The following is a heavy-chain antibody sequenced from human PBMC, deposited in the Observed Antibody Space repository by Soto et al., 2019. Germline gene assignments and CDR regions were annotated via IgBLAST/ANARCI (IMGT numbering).Heavy chain of an antibody. CDR3: ARGDGSGSYYNYYYGMDV. J-gene: IGHJ6*02. Sequence: ASVKVSCKASGYTFTGYYMHWVRQAPRQGLEWMGWINPNSGGTNYAQKFQGRVTMTRDTSISTAYMELSRLRSDDTAVYYCARGDGSGSYYNYYYGMDVWGQGTTVTVSS. CDR2: INPNSGGT. V-gene: IGHV1-2*02. CDR1: GYTFTGYY. D-gene: IGHD3-10*01.